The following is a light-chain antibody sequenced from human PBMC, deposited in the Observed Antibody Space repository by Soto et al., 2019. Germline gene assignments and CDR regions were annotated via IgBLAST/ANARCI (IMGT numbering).Light chain of an antibody. CDR3: SSYTTSNTYV. J-gene: IGLJ1*01. CDR2: EVS. Sequence: QSALTQPASVSGSPGQSITISCPGTSSDIGDHNYVSWYQQHPGKAPKLVLYEVSNRPSGVSDRFSGSKSGNTASLTISGLQAEDEADYYCSSYTTSNTYVFGTGTKLTVL. CDR1: SSDIGDHNY. V-gene: IGLV2-14*01.